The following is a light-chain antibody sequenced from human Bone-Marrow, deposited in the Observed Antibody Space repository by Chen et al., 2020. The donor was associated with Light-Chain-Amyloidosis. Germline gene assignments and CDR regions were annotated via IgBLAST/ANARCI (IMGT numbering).Light chain of an antibody. Sequence: QSALTQPTSVSGSPGQSITISCTGTSSDVGGDNHVSWYQQHPDKAPKLMIYAVTNRPSWVPARFSGSKSDNTASLTISGLQTEDEADYFCSSYTITNPLVFGSGTRVTVL. J-gene: IGLJ1*01. CDR1: SSDVGGDNH. CDR3: SSYTITNPLV. V-gene: IGLV2-14*01. CDR2: AVT.